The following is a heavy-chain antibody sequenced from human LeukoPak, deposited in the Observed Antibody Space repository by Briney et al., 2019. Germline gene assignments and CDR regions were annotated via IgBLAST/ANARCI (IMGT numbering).Heavy chain of an antibody. CDR1: GSTFSSYS. Sequence: GGSLRLSCAASGSTFSSYSMNWVRQAPGKGLEWVSSISSSSSYIYYADSVKGRFTISRDNAKNSLFLQMNSLRAEDTAVYYCARGAVAGADFDYWGQGTLVTVSS. V-gene: IGHV3-21*01. D-gene: IGHD6-19*01. CDR2: ISSSSSYI. CDR3: ARGAVAGADFDY. J-gene: IGHJ4*02.